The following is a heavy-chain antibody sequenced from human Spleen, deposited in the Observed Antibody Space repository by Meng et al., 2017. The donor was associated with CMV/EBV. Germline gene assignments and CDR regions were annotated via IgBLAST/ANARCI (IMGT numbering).Heavy chain of an antibody. CDR1: FTFSNYG. V-gene: IGHV3-30*18. Sequence: FTFSNYGMHWVRQAPGKGLEWLAVMSYDGINKYDANSVKGRFSVSRDNSKNTLYLQMNSLRAEDTAVYYCAKDGAEFNWNYRTRLDNWGPGTLVTVSS. J-gene: IGHJ4*02. D-gene: IGHD1-7*01. CDR3: AKDGAEFNWNYRTRLDN. CDR2: MSYDGINK.